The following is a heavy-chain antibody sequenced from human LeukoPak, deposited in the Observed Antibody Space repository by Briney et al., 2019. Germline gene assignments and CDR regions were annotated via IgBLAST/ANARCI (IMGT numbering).Heavy chain of an antibody. D-gene: IGHD2/OR15-2a*01. J-gene: IGHJ5*02. CDR3: ARTFFTETWFDP. V-gene: IGHV4-59*01. Sequence: PSETLSLTCSVPGGSINSYYWSRIRQPPGKGLEWIGYIYYSGSIKYNPSLKSRVTMSVDTSKNQFSLKLSSVTAADTAVYYCARTFFTETWFDPWGQGTLVTVSS. CDR1: GGSINSYY. CDR2: IYYSGSI.